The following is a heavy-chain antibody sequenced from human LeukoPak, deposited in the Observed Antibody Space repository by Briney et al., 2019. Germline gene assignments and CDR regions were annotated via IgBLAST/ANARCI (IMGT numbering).Heavy chain of an antibody. Sequence: KPSEALSLTCTVSGGSISSYYWSWIRQPPGKGLEWIGYIFYSGSTNYNPSLKSRVTISVDTSKNQFSLKLSSVTAADTAVYYCARVYCPNGVCYNSRGWFDPWGQGTLVTVSS. CDR2: IFYSGST. CDR1: GGSISSYY. CDR3: ARVYCPNGVCYNSRGWFDP. J-gene: IGHJ5*02. V-gene: IGHV4-59*01. D-gene: IGHD2-8*01.